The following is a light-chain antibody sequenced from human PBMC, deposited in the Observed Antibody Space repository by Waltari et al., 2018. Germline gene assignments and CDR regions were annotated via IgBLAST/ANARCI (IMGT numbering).Light chain of an antibody. CDR2: GAS. V-gene: IGKV3-15*01. Sequence: EIVMTQSPATLSASPGERATLPCRASQSVSSNLAWYQQNPGQAPSLLIYGASTRPTGIPPRFSGSGSGTKFTLTISSLQSEDFAVYYCQQYNNWPLYTFGQGTKLEIK. CDR3: QQYNNWPLYT. J-gene: IGKJ2*01. CDR1: QSVSSN.